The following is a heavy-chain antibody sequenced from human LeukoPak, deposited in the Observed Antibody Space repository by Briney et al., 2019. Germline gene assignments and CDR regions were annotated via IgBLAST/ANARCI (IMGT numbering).Heavy chain of an antibody. CDR1: GFTFSSFE. J-gene: IGHJ3*02. V-gene: IGHV3-48*03. CDR2: ISDSGDTI. CDR3: AKSTARVRKGRGALHT. Sequence: PGGSLRISCAASGFTFSSFEMNWVRQAPGKGLEWISYISDSGDTIFYADSVKGRFTISRDNAYSTLFLQMDSLRAEDTAVYYCAKSTARVRKGRGALHTWGQGTMVTVSA.